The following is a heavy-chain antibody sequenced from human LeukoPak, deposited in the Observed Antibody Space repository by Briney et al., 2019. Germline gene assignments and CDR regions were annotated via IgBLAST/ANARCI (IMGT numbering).Heavy chain of an antibody. V-gene: IGHV4-59*01. D-gene: IGHD3-16*01. CDR1: GGSISSYY. CDR2: IYYSGST. CDR3: VRITEYYFDY. Sequence: SETLSLTCTVSGGSISSYYWSWIRQPPGKGLEWIGYIYYSGSTNYNPSLKSRVTISVDTSKNQFSLKLSSVTAADTAVYYCVRITEYYFDYWGQGTLVTVSS. J-gene: IGHJ4*02.